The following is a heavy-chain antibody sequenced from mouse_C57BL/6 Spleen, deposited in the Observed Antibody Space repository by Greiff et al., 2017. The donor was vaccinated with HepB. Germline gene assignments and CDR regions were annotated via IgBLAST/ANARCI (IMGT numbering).Heavy chain of an antibody. J-gene: IGHJ4*01. D-gene: IGHD1-1*01. V-gene: IGHV1-64*01. CDR1: GYTFTSYW. CDR2: IHPNSGST. CDR3: ARLPIYYYGSSYAMDY. Sequence: QVQLQQPGAELVKPGASVKLSCKASGYTFTSYWMHWVKQRPGQGLEWIGMIHPNSGSTNYNEKFKSKATLTVDKSSSTAYMQLSSLTSEDSAVYYCARLPIYYYGSSYAMDYWGQGTSVTVSS.